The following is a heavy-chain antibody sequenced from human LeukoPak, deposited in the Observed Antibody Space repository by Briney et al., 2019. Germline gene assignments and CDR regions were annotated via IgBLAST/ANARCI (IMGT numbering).Heavy chain of an antibody. CDR3: TRYNNDHFDY. V-gene: IGHV3-33*01. CDR1: GFTFGGYG. Sequence: TGGSLRLSCAGSGFTFGGYGMHWFRQTPGKGLEWVAVIAYDGSRAFYAESVKGRFTISRDNSKNTMSVQMDDLRAEDTAVYYGTRYNNDHFDYWGQGTLVTVSS. J-gene: IGHJ4*02. CDR2: IAYDGSRA. D-gene: IGHD1-14*01.